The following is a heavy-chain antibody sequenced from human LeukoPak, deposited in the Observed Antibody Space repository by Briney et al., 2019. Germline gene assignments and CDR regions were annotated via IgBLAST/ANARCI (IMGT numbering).Heavy chain of an antibody. CDR3: ARDPATVASHVDY. CDR2: INPSGGST. Sequence: EASVTVSCTASGYTFTGYYMHWVRQAPGQGLEWMGIINPSGGSTSYAQKFQGRVTMTRDTSTSTVYMELSSLRSEDTAVYYCARDPATVASHVDYWGQGTLVTVSS. CDR1: GYTFTGYY. J-gene: IGHJ4*02. V-gene: IGHV1-46*01. D-gene: IGHD6-19*01.